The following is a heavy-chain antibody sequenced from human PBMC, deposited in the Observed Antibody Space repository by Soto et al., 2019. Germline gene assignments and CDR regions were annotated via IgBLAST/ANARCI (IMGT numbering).Heavy chain of an antibody. CDR3: AKDPVVGTRRAFDI. Sequence: PGGSLRLSCAASGFTFSNFAMNWVRQAPGKGLEWVSAISGSGGSTYYADSVKGRFTISRDNSKNTLYLQMNSLRAEDTAVYYCAKDPVVGTRRAFDIWGKGTMVTVAS. CDR2: ISGSGGST. V-gene: IGHV3-23*01. D-gene: IGHD1-26*01. J-gene: IGHJ3*02. CDR1: GFTFSNFA.